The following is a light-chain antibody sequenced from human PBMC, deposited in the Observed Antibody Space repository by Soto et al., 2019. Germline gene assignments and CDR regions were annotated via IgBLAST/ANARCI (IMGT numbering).Light chain of an antibody. CDR2: GAS. Sequence: EIVLTQSPGTLSLSPGERATLSCRASPSVSSSYLAWYQQKPGQAPRLLIYGASSRATGIPDRFSGSGSGTDFTLTISRLEPEDFAVYYCQQYGSSPTWTFGQGTKLEIK. CDR1: PSVSSSY. V-gene: IGKV3-20*01. CDR3: QQYGSSPTWT. J-gene: IGKJ2*02.